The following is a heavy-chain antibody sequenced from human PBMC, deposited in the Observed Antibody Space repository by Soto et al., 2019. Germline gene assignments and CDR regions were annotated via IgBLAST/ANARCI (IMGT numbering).Heavy chain of an antibody. D-gene: IGHD1-26*01. J-gene: IGHJ6*02. CDR1: GYTFTSYG. CDR3: AREGKRERVYYYYGMDV. V-gene: IGHV1-18*01. CDR2: ISAYNGNT. Sequence: QVLLVQSGDEVRKPGASVKVSCKASGYTFTSYGISWVRQAPGQGLEWMGWISAYNGNTNYAQKLQGRVTMNTDTSTSTAYMELRSLRSDDTAVYYCAREGKRERVYYYYGMDVWGQGTTVTVSS.